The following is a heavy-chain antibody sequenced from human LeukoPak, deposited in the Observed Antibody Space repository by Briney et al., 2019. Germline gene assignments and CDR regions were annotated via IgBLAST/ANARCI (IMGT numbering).Heavy chain of an antibody. Sequence: ASVKVSCKASEGTFSSYAISWVRQAPGQGLEWMGRIIPIFGTANYAQKFQGRVTITTDESTSTAYMELSSLRSEDTAVYYCARDNQGYSSGWYYFDYWGQGTLVTVSS. CDR3: ARDNQGYSSGWYYFDY. CDR1: EGTFSSYA. V-gene: IGHV1-69*05. J-gene: IGHJ4*02. D-gene: IGHD6-19*01. CDR2: IIPIFGTA.